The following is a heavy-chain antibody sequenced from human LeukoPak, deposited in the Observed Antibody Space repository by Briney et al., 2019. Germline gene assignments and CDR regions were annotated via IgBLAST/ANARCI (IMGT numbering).Heavy chain of an antibody. CDR3: ARDLYYYGSGSYRAAGWPFDP. Sequence: GASVKVSCKASGYTFTAYYIHWVRQAPGQGLEWMGWINPNSGGTNYAQIFQGRVTLTRDTSISTAYMELSRLRSDDTAVYYCARDLYYYGSGSYRAAGWPFDPWGQGTLVTVSS. J-gene: IGHJ5*02. CDR1: GYTFTAYY. V-gene: IGHV1-2*02. D-gene: IGHD3-10*01. CDR2: INPNSGGT.